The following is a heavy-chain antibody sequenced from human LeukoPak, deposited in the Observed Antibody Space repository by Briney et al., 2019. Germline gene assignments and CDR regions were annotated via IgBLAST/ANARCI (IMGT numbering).Heavy chain of an antibody. CDR2: INTDGSST. CDR3: ARATVGATSDFDY. D-gene: IGHD1-26*01. J-gene: IGHJ4*02. V-gene: IGHV3-74*01. Sequence: GGSLRLSCAASGFTFSNYWMHWVRQAPGKGLVWVSRINTDGSSTSYADSVKSRFTISRDNAKNTLYLQMNSLRAEDTAVYYCARATVGATSDFDYWGQGTLVTVSS. CDR1: GFTFSNYW.